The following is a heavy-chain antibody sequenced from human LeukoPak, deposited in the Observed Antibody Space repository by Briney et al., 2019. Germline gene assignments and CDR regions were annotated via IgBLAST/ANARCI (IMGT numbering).Heavy chain of an antibody. Sequence: SVKVSCKASGGTFSSYAISWVRQAPGQGLEWMGGIIPIFGTANYAQKFQGRVTITADESTSTAYMELSSLRSEDTAVYYCAAPRRGGYSGYDSAYYFDYWGQGTLVTVSS. CDR1: GGTFSSYA. J-gene: IGHJ4*02. CDR2: IIPIFGTA. D-gene: IGHD5-12*01. CDR3: AAPRRGGYSGYDSAYYFDY. V-gene: IGHV1-69*01.